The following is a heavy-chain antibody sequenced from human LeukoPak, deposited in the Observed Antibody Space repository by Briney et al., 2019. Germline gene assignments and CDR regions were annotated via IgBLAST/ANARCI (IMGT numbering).Heavy chain of an antibody. CDR2: IRGSGGST. J-gene: IGHJ4*02. V-gene: IGHV3-23*01. CDR1: GFTFSSYA. CDR3: SRTVIGTNYFDH. Sequence: PGGSLRLSCAASGFTFSSYAMSWVRQAPGKGLEWVSAIRGSGGSTYYPDAVKGRFTISRDNSKNTLYLQMNSLRVEDTAVYYCSRTVIGTNYFDHWGQGTLVTVSS. D-gene: IGHD4-11*01.